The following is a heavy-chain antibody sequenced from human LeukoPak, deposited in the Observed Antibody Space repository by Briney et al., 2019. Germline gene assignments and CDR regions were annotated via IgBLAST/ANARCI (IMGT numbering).Heavy chain of an antibody. CDR1: GFTVSSNY. Sequence: PGGSLRLSCAASGFTVSSNYMSWVRQAPGKGLEWVSVIYSGGSTYYADSVKGRFTISRDNSKNTLYLQMNSLRAEDTAVYYCAREQYYYGSGSRYYYGMDVWGQGTTVTVSS. CDR2: IYSGGST. J-gene: IGHJ6*02. CDR3: AREQYYYGSGSRYYYGMDV. V-gene: IGHV3-53*01. D-gene: IGHD3-10*01.